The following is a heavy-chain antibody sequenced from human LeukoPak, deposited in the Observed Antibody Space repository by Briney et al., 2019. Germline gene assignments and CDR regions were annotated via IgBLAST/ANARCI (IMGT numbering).Heavy chain of an antibody. J-gene: IGHJ4*02. V-gene: IGHV3-23*01. D-gene: IGHD3-9*01. CDR2: VGASGGST. Sequence: GGSLRLSCATSGFTFSSYAMSWVRRAPRKGLEWVSGVGASGGSTYYTDSVKGRFTISRDNSKNTLYLQMNSLRTEDTAVYYCAKAEGYDILTGLDYWGQGTLVSVSS. CDR1: GFTFSSYA. CDR3: AKAEGYDILTGLDY.